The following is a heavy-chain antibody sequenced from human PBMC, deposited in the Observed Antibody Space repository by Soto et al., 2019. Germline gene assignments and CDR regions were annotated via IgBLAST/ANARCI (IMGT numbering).Heavy chain of an antibody. Sequence: QVQLVQSGAEVKQPGSSVKVSCKASGGTFSSYTISWVRQAPGQGLEWMGRIIPILGIANYAQKFQGRVTITADKSTSTAYMELSSLRSEDTAVYYCARGGIVVVPAAYSGFDPWGQGTLVTVSS. D-gene: IGHD2-2*01. J-gene: IGHJ5*02. CDR2: IIPILGIA. CDR1: GGTFSSYT. V-gene: IGHV1-69*02. CDR3: ARGGIVVVPAAYSGFDP.